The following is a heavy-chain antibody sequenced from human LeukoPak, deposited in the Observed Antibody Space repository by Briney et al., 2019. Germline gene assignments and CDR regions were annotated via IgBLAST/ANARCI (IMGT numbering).Heavy chain of an antibody. CDR3: ARDWQQIYYMDV. CDR2: INPNSGGT. D-gene: IGHD6-13*01. Sequence: ASVKVSCKASGYTFTSYYIHWVRQAPGQGLEWMGWINPNSGGTNYAQKFQGRVTMTRDTSISTAYMELSRLRSDDTAVYYCARDWQQIYYMDVWGKGTTVTVSS. CDR1: GYTFTSYY. J-gene: IGHJ6*03. V-gene: IGHV1-2*02.